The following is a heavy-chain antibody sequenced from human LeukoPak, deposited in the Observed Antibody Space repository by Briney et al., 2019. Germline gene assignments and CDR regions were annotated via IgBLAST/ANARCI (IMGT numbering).Heavy chain of an antibody. CDR1: GYTFTGYY. CDR3: ARGPYGDYYYYYYMDV. V-gene: IGHV1-2*02. CDR2: INPNSGGT. Sequence: ASVKVSCKASGYTFTGYYMHWVRQAPGQGLEWMGWINPNSGGTNYAQKFQGRVTMTRDTSISTAYMELSRLRSDDTAVYYCARGPYGDYYYYYYMDVWGKGTTVTISS. D-gene: IGHD4-17*01. J-gene: IGHJ6*03.